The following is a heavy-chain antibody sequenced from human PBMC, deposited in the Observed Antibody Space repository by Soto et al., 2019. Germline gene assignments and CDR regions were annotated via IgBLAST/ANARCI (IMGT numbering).Heavy chain of an antibody. V-gene: IGHV4-61*01. CDR2: FYYSGST. CDR3: ARNLGSYGSSFDY. CDR1: GGSVSSGSYY. Sequence: SETLSLTCTVSGGSVSSGSYYWSWIRQPPGKGLEWIGYFYYSGSTNYNPSLKSRVTISVDTSKNQFSLKLSSVTAADTAVYYCARNLGSYGSSFDYWGQGTLVTVSS. D-gene: IGHD5-18*01. J-gene: IGHJ4*02.